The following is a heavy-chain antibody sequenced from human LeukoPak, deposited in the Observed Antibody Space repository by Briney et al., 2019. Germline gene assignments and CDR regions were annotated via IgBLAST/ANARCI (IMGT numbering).Heavy chain of an antibody. CDR2: INHSGST. V-gene: IGHV4-30-4*08. CDR3: AFGDAFDI. Sequence: PSQTLSLTCTVSGGSISSGDYYWSWIRQPPGKGLEWIGEINHSGSTNYNPSLKSRVTISVDTSKNQFSLKLSSVTAADTAVYYCAFGDAFDIWGQGTMVTVSS. CDR1: GGSISSGDYY. D-gene: IGHD3-16*01. J-gene: IGHJ3*02.